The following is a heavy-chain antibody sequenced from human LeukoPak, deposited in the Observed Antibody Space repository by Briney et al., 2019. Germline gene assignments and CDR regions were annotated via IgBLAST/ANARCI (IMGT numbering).Heavy chain of an antibody. CDR1: GYTFTSYG. CDR3: ATEGIPPRTLWFGEPTGTNAFDI. V-gene: IGHV1-18*01. D-gene: IGHD3-10*01. J-gene: IGHJ3*02. CDR2: ISAYNGNT. Sequence: ASVKVSCKASGYTFTSYGISWVRQAPGQGLEWMGWISAYNGNTNYAQKLQGRVTMTTDTSTSTAYMELRSLRSDDTAVYYCATEGIPPRTLWFGEPTGTNAFDIWGQGTMVTVSS.